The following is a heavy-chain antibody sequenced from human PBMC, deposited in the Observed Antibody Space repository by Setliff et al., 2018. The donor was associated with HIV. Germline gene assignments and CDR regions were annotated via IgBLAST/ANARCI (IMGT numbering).Heavy chain of an antibody. V-gene: IGHV1-3*03. CDR3: ARGGSGWPGYYYYHMDV. CDR1: GYTFTSYA. Sequence: ASVKVSCKASGYTFTSYAMHWVRQAPGQRLEWMGRINGGNGKTKYSQEFQGRVTITRDTSASTAYMELSSLRSEDMAVYYCARGGSGWPGYYYYHMDVWGKGTTVTVSS. D-gene: IGHD6-19*01. J-gene: IGHJ6*03. CDR2: INGGNGKT.